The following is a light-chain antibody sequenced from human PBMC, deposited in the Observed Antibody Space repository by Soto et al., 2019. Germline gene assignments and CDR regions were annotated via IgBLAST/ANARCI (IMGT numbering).Light chain of an antibody. CDR2: GNS. J-gene: IGLJ1*01. V-gene: IGLV1-40*01. CDR1: SSNIGAGYD. CDR3: CSYAGSYTSYV. Sequence: QSVLTQPPSVSGAPGQRVTISCTGSSSNIGAGYDVHWYQQLPGTAPKLLIYGNSNRPSGVPDRFSGSKSGTSASLAITGLQAEDEADYYCCSYAGSYTSYVFGTGTKVTVL.